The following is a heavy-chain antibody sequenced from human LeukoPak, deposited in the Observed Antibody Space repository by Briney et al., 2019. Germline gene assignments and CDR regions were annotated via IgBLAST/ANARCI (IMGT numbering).Heavy chain of an antibody. CDR1: GYTFTSYD. D-gene: IGHD3-3*01. CDR3: ARRVAYYDFWSGKAFDY. V-gene: IGHV1-8*03. J-gene: IGHJ4*02. CDR2: MNPNSGNT. Sequence: GASVKVSCKASGYTFTSYDINWVRQATGQGLEWMGWMNPNSGNTGYAQKFQGRVTITRNTSISTAYMELSSLRSEDTAVYYCARRVAYYDFWSGKAFDYWGQGTLVTVSS.